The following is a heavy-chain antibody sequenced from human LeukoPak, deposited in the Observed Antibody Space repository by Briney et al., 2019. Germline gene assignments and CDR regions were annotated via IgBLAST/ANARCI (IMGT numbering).Heavy chain of an antibody. Sequence: ASVKVSCKASGYTFTGYYMHWVRQAPGQGLEWMGWINPNSGGTNYAQKFQGRVTMTRDTSISTAYMELSRLRSDDTAVYYCARVPRTHDYYYYMDVWGKGTTVTISS. V-gene: IGHV1-2*02. CDR2: INPNSGGT. CDR1: GYTFTGYY. CDR3: ARVPRTHDYYYYMDV. D-gene: IGHD3/OR15-3a*01. J-gene: IGHJ6*03.